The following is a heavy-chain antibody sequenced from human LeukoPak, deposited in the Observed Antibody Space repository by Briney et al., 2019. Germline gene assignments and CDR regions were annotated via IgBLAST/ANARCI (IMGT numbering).Heavy chain of an antibody. CDR1: GFTFSSYG. D-gene: IGHD6-13*01. Sequence: GGSLRLSCAASGFTFSSYGMHWVRQAPGKGLEWVAVISYDGSNKYYADSVKGRFTISRDNSKNTLYLQMNSLRAEDTAVYYCARGGLSSSWYFYYYYYMDVWGKGTTVTVSS. CDR3: ARGGLSSSWYFYYYYYMDV. J-gene: IGHJ6*03. CDR2: ISYDGSNK. V-gene: IGHV3-30*19.